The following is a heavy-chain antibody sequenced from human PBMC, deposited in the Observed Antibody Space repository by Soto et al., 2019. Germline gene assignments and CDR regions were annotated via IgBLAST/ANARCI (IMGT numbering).Heavy chain of an antibody. Sequence: PGGSLRLSCAASGFTFSSYGMHWVRQAPGKGLEWVAVIWYDGSNKYYADSVKGRFTISRDNSKNTLYLQMNSLRAEDTAVYYCARDGTAMEYNWNYPNNWFDPWGQGSLVTVSS. D-gene: IGHD1-7*01. CDR2: IWYDGSNK. J-gene: IGHJ5*02. V-gene: IGHV3-33*01. CDR3: ARDGTAMEYNWNYPNNWFDP. CDR1: GFTFSSYG.